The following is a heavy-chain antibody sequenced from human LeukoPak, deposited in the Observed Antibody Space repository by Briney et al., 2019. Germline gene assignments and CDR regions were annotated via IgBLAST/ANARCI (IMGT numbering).Heavy chain of an antibody. J-gene: IGHJ4*02. CDR3: ARGCSSTSCSPFY. CDR1: GGSISSYY. CDR2: IYYSGST. D-gene: IGHD2-2*01. Sequence: KPSETLSLTCTVSGGSISSYYWSWIRQPPGKGLEWIGYIYYSGSTNYNPSLKGRVTISVDTSKNQFSLKLSSVTAADTAVYYCARGCSSTSCSPFYWGQGTLVTVSS. V-gene: IGHV4-59*08.